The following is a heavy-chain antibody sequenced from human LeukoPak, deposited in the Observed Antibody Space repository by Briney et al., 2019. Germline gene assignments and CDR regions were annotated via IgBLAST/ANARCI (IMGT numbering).Heavy chain of an antibody. D-gene: IGHD3/OR15-3a*01. CDR1: GLIVNSNY. V-gene: IGHV3-53*01. CDR3: ARDPSRGLYYFDH. CDR2: IYSGGSI. J-gene: IGHJ4*02. Sequence: PGGSPRLSCAASGLIVNSNYMSWVRQAPGKGLEWVSVIYSGGSIYYADSVKGRFTISRDNSKNTLYLQMNSLRAEDTAVYYCARDPSRGLYYFDHWGQGTLVTVSS.